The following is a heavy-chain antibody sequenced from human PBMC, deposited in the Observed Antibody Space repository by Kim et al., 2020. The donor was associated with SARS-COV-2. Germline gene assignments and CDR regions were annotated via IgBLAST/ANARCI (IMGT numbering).Heavy chain of an antibody. CDR1: GGSISSGGYY. J-gene: IGHJ3*01. D-gene: IGHD3-3*01. Sequence: SETLSLTCTVSGGSISSGGYYWSWIRQHPGKGLEWIGYIYYSGSTYYNSSLKIRVTISVDTSQYHFSLKLSSLTAAATAVYYCVLVARITLFGVVTSAF. CDR3: VLVARITLFGVVTSAF. V-gene: IGHV4-31*03. CDR2: IYYSGST.